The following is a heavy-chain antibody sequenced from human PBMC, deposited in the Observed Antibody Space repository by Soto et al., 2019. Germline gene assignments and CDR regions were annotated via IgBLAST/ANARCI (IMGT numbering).Heavy chain of an antibody. CDR2: IKQDGTKT. J-gene: IGHJ5*02. V-gene: IGHV3-7*03. D-gene: IGHD3-16*02. CDR3: ARVLLYSVVGRGWFDP. Sequence: PGGSLRLSCAASGFTFILFWMSWVRQAPGKGLEWVANIKQDGTKTYYVDSVKGRFTISRDNAKNSLYLQMNSLRAEDTAGYYCARVLLYSVVGRGWFDPWGPGTLVTVSS. CDR1: GFTFILFW.